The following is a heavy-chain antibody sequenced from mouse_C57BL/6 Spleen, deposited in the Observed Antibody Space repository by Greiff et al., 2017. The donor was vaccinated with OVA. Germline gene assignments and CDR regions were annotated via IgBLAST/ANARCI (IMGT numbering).Heavy chain of an antibody. V-gene: IGHV1-55*01. CDR3: AREGDHYYGSSSYYAMDY. Sequence: VQLQQPGAELVKPGASVKMSCKASGYTFTSYWITWVKQRPGQGLEWIGDIYPGSGSTNYNEKFKSKATLTVDTSSSTAYMQLSSLTSEDSAVYYCAREGDHYYGSSSYYAMDYWGQGTSVTVSS. CDR2: IYPGSGST. CDR1: GYTFTSYW. D-gene: IGHD1-1*01. J-gene: IGHJ4*01.